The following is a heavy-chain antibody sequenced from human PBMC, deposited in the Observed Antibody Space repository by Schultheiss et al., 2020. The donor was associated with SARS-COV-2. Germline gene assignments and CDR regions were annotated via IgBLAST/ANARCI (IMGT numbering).Heavy chain of an antibody. Sequence: GGSLRLSCAASGFTFSSYAMHWVRQAPGKGLEWVAVISYDGSNKYYADSVKGRFTISRDNAKNSLYLQMNSLRAEDTAVYYCAREKAADDYGMDVWGQGATVTVSS. D-gene: IGHD6-13*01. CDR2: ISYDGSNK. J-gene: IGHJ6*02. CDR3: AREKAADDYGMDV. V-gene: IGHV3-30*04. CDR1: GFTFSSYA.